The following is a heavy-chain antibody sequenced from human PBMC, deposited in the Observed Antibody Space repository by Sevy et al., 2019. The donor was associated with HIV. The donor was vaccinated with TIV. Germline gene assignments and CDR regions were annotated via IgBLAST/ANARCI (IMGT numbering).Heavy chain of an antibody. V-gene: IGHV1-18*01. Sequence: ASVKVSCKASGYTFTSYGISWVRQAPGQGLEWMGWISAYNGNTNYARKLQGRVTMTADTSTSTAYMERRGLRSDDTAVYYCARGGVGATNDYWGQGTLVTVSS. J-gene: IGHJ4*02. CDR3: ARGGVGATNDY. D-gene: IGHD1-26*01. CDR1: GYTFTSYG. CDR2: ISAYNGNT.